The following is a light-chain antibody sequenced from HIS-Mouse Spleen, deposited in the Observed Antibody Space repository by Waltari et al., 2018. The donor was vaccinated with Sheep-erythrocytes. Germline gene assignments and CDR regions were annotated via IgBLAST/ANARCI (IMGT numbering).Light chain of an antibody. J-gene: IGLJ2*01. CDR2: QDS. Sequence: SYELTQPPSVSVSPGQTASITCSGDKLGDKYACWYQQKPGQSPVLVLYQDSKRPSGIPERFSGSNSGNTATLTISGTQAMDEADYDCQAWDSSHVVFGGGTKLTVL. V-gene: IGLV3-1*01. CDR1: KLGDKY. CDR3: QAWDSSHVV.